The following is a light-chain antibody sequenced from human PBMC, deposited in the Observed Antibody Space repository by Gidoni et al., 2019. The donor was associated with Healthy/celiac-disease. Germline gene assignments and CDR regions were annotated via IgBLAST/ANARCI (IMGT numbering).Light chain of an antibody. CDR2: LGS. V-gene: IGKV2-28*01. CDR3: MQALQTPPT. CDR1: QSLLHSNGYNY. Sequence: DIVMTQSPLSLPVTPGEPASISCRSSQSLLHSNGYNYLDWYLQKPGQSPQLLIDLGSNRASGVPDRFSGSGSGTDFTLKISRVEAEDVGVYYCMQALQTPPTFGQETKVEIK. J-gene: IGKJ1*01.